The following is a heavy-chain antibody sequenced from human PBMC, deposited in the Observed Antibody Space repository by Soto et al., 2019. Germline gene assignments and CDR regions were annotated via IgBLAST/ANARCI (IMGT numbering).Heavy chain of an antibody. J-gene: IGHJ4*02. CDR2: ISGSGVST. Sequence: EVQLLESGGGLVQPGGSLRLSCAASGFTFSSYAMNWVRQAPGKGLEWVSTISGSGVSTYYADSAKGRFTISRDNSKNTLYLQMNSLRAEDTAVYYCAKDRQGSYFDYWGQGTLVTVSS. V-gene: IGHV3-23*01. CDR1: GFTFSSYA. CDR3: AKDRQGSYFDY. D-gene: IGHD1-26*01.